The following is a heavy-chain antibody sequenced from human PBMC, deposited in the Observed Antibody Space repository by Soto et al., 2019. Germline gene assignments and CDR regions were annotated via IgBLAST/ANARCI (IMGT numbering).Heavy chain of an antibody. CDR2: ISSSSSTI. CDR3: ARDRVSGNYYYDAFDI. Sequence: GGSLRLSCAASGFSFSTYSMNWVRQAPGKGLEWVSYISSSSSTIYHADSVKGRFTISRDNAKNSLYLQMNSLRAEDTAVYYCARDRVSGNYYYDAFDIWGQGTMVTVSS. CDR1: GFSFSTYS. J-gene: IGHJ3*02. V-gene: IGHV3-48*01. D-gene: IGHD3-10*01.